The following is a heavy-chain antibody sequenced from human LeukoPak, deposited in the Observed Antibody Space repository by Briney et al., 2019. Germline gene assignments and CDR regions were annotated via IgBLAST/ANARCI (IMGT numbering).Heavy chain of an antibody. J-gene: IGHJ6*04. CDR1: GFTFSSYS. D-gene: IGHD2-2*01. Sequence: GGSLRLSCAASGFTFSSYSMNWVRQAPGKGLEWVSYISSSSSTIYYADSVKGRFTISRDNAMNSVYLQMNSLKTEDTAVYYCSSAGYCSSTSCYGEVWGKGTTVTVSS. CDR3: SSAGYCSSTSCYGEV. CDR2: ISSSSSTI. V-gene: IGHV3-48*01.